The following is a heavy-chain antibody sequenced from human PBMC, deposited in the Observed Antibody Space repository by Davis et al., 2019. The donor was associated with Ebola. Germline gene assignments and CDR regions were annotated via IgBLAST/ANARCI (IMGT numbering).Heavy chain of an antibody. CDR1: GLTFTDSA. Sequence: PGGSLRLSCVASGLTFTDSAIHWVRQAPGKGLEWLAVISYDGSNKYYADSVKGRFTISRDNSKKTLYLQMNSLRAEDTAVYYCAKSGLSFGVVKYHYGMDVWGKGTTVTVSS. V-gene: IGHV3-30*18. D-gene: IGHD3-3*01. J-gene: IGHJ6*04. CDR3: AKSGLSFGVVKYHYGMDV. CDR2: ISYDGSNK.